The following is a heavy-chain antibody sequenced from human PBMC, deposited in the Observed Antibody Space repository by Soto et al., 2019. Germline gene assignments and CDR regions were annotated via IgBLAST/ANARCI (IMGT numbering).Heavy chain of an antibody. D-gene: IGHD3-10*02. J-gene: IGHJ6*02. V-gene: IGHV1-2*02. Sequence: QVRLVQSGAEVKEPGDSVRVSCEASGYTFTAYHIHWVRQAPGQGLEWMGWINPKFGDTGSAQDFQGRVSMTSDMSISTVYMELSRLTSDDTAIHYCARHMDYYYGRGSGNGHGVWGQGTTVTVFS. CDR1: GYTFTAYH. CDR3: ARHMDYYYGRGSGNGHGV. CDR2: INPKFGDT.